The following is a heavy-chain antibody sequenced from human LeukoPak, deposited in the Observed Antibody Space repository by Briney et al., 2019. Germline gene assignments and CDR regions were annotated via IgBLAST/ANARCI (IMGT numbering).Heavy chain of an antibody. CDR1: GGSFSGYY. CDR3: ARVTGERNRRIAAAGTGRWFDP. J-gene: IGHJ5*02. CDR2: INHSGTT. V-gene: IGHV4-34*01. Sequence: SETLSLTCAVYGGSFSGYYWSWIRQPPGKGLECIGEINHSGTTNYNPSLKSRVTISVDTSKNQFSLKLSSVTAADTAVYYCARVTGERNRRIAAAGTGRWFDPWGQGTLVTVSS. D-gene: IGHD6-13*01.